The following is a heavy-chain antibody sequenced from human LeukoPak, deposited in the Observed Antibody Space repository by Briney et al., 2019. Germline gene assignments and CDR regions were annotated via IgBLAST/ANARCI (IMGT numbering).Heavy chain of an antibody. J-gene: IGHJ4*02. V-gene: IGHV3-48*04. CDR3: ARDYGGWHYFDY. Sequence: GGSLRLSCAASGFTFSDYSMNWVRQAPGEVLEWVSYISDSSSTIYYADSVKGRFTISRDNSKNSLYLQMSSLRAEDTAVYYCARDYGGWHYFDYWGQGTLVTVSS. CDR2: ISDSSSTI. D-gene: IGHD6-19*01. CDR1: GFTFSDYS.